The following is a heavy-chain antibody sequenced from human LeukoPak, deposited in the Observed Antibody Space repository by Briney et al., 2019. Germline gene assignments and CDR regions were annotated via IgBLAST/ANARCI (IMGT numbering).Heavy chain of an antibody. Sequence: ASVKVSCKASGYTFTSYGISWVRQAPGQGLEWMGWISAYNGNTNYAQKLQGRVTMTTDTSTSTAYMELRSLRSDDTAVYYCARDFPMIVVPHPMDAFDIWGQGTMVTVSS. D-gene: IGHD3-22*01. V-gene: IGHV1-18*01. CDR3: ARDFPMIVVPHPMDAFDI. J-gene: IGHJ3*02. CDR1: GYTFTSYG. CDR2: ISAYNGNT.